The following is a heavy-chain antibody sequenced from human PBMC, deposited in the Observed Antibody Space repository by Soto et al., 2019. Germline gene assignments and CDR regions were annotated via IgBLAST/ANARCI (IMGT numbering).Heavy chain of an antibody. CDR2: IYHSGST. D-gene: IGHD6-13*01. Sequence: SETLSLTCTVSGGSITTYYWSWIRQPPGKGLEWIGNIYHSGSTNYNPSLKSRVTISVDTSKNQFFLKLSSVTAADTAVYYCAGLQQRLDKDFDYWGQGTLVTVSS. CDR1: GGSITTYY. J-gene: IGHJ4*02. V-gene: IGHV4-59*12. CDR3: AGLQQRLDKDFDY.